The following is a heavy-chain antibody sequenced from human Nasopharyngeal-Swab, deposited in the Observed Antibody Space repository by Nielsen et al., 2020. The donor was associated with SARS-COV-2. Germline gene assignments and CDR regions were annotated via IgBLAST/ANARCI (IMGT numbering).Heavy chain of an antibody. V-gene: IGHV4-59*08. D-gene: IGHD1-26*01. CDR3: ARLLSGTKPPHDAFDI. J-gene: IGHJ3*02. Sequence: SETLSLTCTVSGGSISSYYWSWIRQPPGKGLEWIGHIFYSGSTNYNPSPKSRVTISIDTSRNQFSLKLSSVTAADTAVYYCARLLSGTKPPHDAFDIWGQGTMVTVS. CDR2: IFYSGST. CDR1: GGSISSYY.